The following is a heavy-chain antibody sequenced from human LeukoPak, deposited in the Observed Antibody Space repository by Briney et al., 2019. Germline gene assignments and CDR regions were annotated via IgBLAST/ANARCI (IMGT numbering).Heavy chain of an antibody. CDR2: INPNSGGT. V-gene: IGHV1-2*06. CDR1: GYTFTGYY. CDR3: ASNYYGSGSYRLGH. Sequence: ASVKVSCKASGYTFTGYYMHWVRQAPGQGLEWMGRINPNSGGTNYAQKFQGRVTMTRDTSISTACMELSRLRSDDTAEYYCASNYYGSGSYRLGHWGQGTLVTVSS. J-gene: IGHJ4*02. D-gene: IGHD3-10*01.